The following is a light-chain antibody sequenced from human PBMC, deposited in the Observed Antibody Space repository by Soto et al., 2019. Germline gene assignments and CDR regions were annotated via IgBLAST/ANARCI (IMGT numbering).Light chain of an antibody. J-gene: IGKJ1*01. CDR3: MQSVHTRT. CDR2: LGS. V-gene: IGKV2-28*01. Sequence: VVTQSPLSLAVTPGEPASISCRSSQSLLHPNGNTYLDWFLQKPGQSPQVLIYLGSNRASGVPDRISGSGSGTDFTLKISRVEAEDVGIYYCMQSVHTRTFGQGTKVDIK. CDR1: QSLLHPNGNTY.